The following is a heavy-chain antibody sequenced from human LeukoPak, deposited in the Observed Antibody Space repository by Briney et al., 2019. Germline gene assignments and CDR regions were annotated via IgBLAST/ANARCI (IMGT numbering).Heavy chain of an antibody. J-gene: IGHJ4*02. V-gene: IGHV1-58*01. D-gene: IGHD3-22*01. Sequence: SVKVSCKASGFTFTSSAVQWVRQARGQRLEWIGWIVVGSGNINYAQKFQERVTITRDMSTSTAYMELSSLRSEDTAVYYCAAGDYYDSSGYYYYFDYWGQGTLVTVSS. CDR2: IVVGSGNI. CDR3: AAGDYYDSSGYYYYFDY. CDR1: GFTFTSSA.